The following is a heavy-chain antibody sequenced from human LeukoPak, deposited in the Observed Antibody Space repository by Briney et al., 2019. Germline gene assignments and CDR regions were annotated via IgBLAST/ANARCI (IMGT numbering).Heavy chain of an antibody. CDR3: ARAFPGDPPYYFDC. CDR1: GFTVSSSY. D-gene: IGHD4-17*01. J-gene: IGHJ4*02. Sequence: GVFLRLSCAASGFTVSSSYMSWVRQAPGKGLEWVPVIYSGGSTYYEDSVKGRFTVSRDNSKNTLYLQMNSLRAEDTAVYYCARAFPGDPPYYFDCWGQGTLVTVSS. V-gene: IGHV3-53*01. CDR2: IYSGGST.